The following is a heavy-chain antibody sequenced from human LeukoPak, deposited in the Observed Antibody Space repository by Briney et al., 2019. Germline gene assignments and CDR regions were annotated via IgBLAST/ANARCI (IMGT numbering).Heavy chain of an antibody. CDR2: IIPIFGTA. V-gene: IGHV1-69*05. CDR1: GGTFSSYA. J-gene: IGHJ5*02. Sequence: SVKVSCKASGGTFSSYAISWVRQAPGQGLEWMGGIIPIFGTANYAQKFQGRVTITTDESTSTAYMELSSLRSEDTAVYYCARDRRDGYNPGGFDPWGQGTLVTVSS. CDR3: ARDRRDGYNPGGFDP. D-gene: IGHD5-24*01.